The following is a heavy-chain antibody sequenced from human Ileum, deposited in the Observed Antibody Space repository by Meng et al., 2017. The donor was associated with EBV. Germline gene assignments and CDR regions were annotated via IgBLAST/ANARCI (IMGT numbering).Heavy chain of an antibody. CDR1: GYTFARDT. D-gene: IGHD2-21*01. Sequence: QSASEMKKLGASTHDPCYASGYTFARDTLQWVRQEQEQKIGWMGWWPTAPENTRYSGKFKGRITIGADAYATTAYMELKSVRSEDSAIYFCARGGRHIWANWGKGTLVTVSS. CDR3: ARGGRHIWAN. J-gene: IGHJ4*02. V-gene: IGHV1-3*04. CDR2: WPTAPENT.